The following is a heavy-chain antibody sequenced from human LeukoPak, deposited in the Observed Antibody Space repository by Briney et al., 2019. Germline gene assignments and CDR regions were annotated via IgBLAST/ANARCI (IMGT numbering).Heavy chain of an antibody. V-gene: IGHV3-11*04. Sequence: PSETLSLTCTVSGGSISSSSYYWGWIRQAPGKGLEWVSYISVTSRNIYYADSVKGRFTISRDNANNSLYLHMNNLRAEDTAVYYCARGVGVNGGAFDLWGQGTMVIVSS. CDR2: ISVTSRNI. D-gene: IGHD3-10*01. J-gene: IGHJ3*01. CDR1: GGSISSSSYY. CDR3: ARGVGVNGGAFDL.